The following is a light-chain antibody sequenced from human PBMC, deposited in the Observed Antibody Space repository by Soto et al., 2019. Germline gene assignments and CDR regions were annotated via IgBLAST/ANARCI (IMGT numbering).Light chain of an antibody. CDR1: QSVRSN. CDR3: QQYDNWPYT. Sequence: EIVMSQSPATLSVSPGERATLSCRASQSVRSNLAWYQQRPGQAPRLLIDGASTRATGIPARFSGSGSGTAFTLTISSLQSEDFAVYYCQQYDNWPYTFGQGTKLEIK. J-gene: IGKJ2*01. CDR2: GAS. V-gene: IGKV3-15*01.